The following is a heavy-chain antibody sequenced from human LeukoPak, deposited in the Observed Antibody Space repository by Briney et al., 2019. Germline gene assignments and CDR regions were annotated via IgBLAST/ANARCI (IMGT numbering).Heavy chain of an antibody. Sequence: GAAVKVSCTASGYTFTGYYMHWVRQAPGQGLEWMGGINPNSDGTNYAQKFQGRVNMTRDTSISTAYVELSRLRSDDTAVYYCAIDVTTVTVSYYYGMDVWGQGTTVTVSS. CDR3: AIDVTTVTVSYYYGMDV. J-gene: IGHJ6*02. D-gene: IGHD4-17*01. CDR2: INPNSDGT. CDR1: GYTFTGYY. V-gene: IGHV1-2*02.